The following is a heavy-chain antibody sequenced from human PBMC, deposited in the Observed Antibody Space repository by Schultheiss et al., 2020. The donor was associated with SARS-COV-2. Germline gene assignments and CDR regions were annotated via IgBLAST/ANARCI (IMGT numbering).Heavy chain of an antibody. Sequence: GESLKISCKGSGYSFTSYWITWVRQMPGKGLEWMGRIDPSDSYTNYSPSFQGHVTISADKSISTAYLQWSSLKASDTAMYYCARHRAVAGTKDYWGQGTLVTVSS. CDR1: GYSFTSYW. CDR3: ARHRAVAGTKDY. V-gene: IGHV5-10-1*01. CDR2: IDPSDSYT. D-gene: IGHD6-19*01. J-gene: IGHJ4*02.